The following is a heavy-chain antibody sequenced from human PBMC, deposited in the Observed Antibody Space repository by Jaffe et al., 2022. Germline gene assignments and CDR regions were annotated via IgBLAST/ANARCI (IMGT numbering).Heavy chain of an antibody. Sequence: QVQLQESGPGLVKPSETLSLTCTVSGGSISSYYWSWIRQPPGKGLEWIGYIYYSGSTNYNPSLKSRVTISVDTSKNQFSLKLSSVTAADTAVYYCARVPSSSSGFDYWGQGTLVTVSS. D-gene: IGHD6-6*01. CDR2: IYYSGST. CDR3: ARVPSSSSGFDY. CDR1: GGSISSYY. V-gene: IGHV4-59*01. J-gene: IGHJ4*02.